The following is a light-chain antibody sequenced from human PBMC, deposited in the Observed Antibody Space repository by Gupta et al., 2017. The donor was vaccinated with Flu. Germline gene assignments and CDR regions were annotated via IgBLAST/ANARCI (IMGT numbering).Light chain of an antibody. CDR1: QSVSSY. J-gene: IGKJ1*01. CDR3: QQLSNWPPFT. Sequence: EIVLTQSPATLSLSPGERATLSCRASQSVSSYLDWYQQKPGQAPRLLIYDASNRDTGIPARFSGSGCGTDFTLTISSREPEDFAVYYCQQLSNWPPFTFGQGTKVEIK. V-gene: IGKV3-11*01. CDR2: DAS.